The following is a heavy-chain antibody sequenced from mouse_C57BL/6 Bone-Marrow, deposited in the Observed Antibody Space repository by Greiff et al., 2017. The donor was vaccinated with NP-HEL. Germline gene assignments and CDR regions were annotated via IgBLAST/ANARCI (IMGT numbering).Heavy chain of an antibody. CDR1: EYEFPSHD. Sequence: EVKVVESGGGLVQPGESLKLSCESNEYEFPSHDMSWVRKTPEKRLELVAAINSDGGSTYYPDTMERRFIISRDNTKKTLYLQMSSLRSEDTALYYCARGGKKLGLFAYWGQGTLVTVSA. CDR2: INSDGGST. V-gene: IGHV5-2*01. J-gene: IGHJ3*01. CDR3: ARGGKKLGLFAY. D-gene: IGHD4-1*01.